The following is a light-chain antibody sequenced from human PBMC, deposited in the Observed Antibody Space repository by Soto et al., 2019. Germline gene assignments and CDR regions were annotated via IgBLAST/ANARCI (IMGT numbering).Light chain of an antibody. CDR3: QQTYGTPYT. V-gene: IGKV1-39*01. Sequence: DIQMTQSPSSLSASVGDSVAITCRASQSIGMSLNWYQFRPGEAPKLLIYGASTLFDGVSSRFSGGASGTDFTLSISGLQLEDFATYYCQQTYGTPYTFGQGTNL. J-gene: IGKJ2*01. CDR1: QSIGMS. CDR2: GAS.